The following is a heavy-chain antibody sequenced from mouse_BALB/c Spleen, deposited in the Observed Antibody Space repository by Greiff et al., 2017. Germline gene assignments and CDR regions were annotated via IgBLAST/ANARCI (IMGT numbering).Heavy chain of an antibody. CDR2: IYPGSGST. CDR3: ARDYDGGTDY. D-gene: IGHD2-4*01. V-gene: IGHV1-55*01. J-gene: IGHJ4*01. CDR1: GYNFTSYW. Sequence: VQLQQPGAELVKPGTSVKLSCKASGYNFTSYWINWVKLRPGQGLEWIGDIYPGSGSTNYNEKFKSKATLTVDTSSSTAYMQLSSLASEDSALYYCARDYDGGTDYWGQGTSVTVSS.